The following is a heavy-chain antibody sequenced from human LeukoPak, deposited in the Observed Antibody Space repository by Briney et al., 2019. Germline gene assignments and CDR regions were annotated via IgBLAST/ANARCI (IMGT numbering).Heavy chain of an antibody. D-gene: IGHD3-3*01. CDR3: ARHFGNYMDV. J-gene: IGHJ6*03. Sequence: SETLSLTCTVSGGSVTDYYWSWIRQSPGKGLEWIGYIYYTGTSYNPSLKSRVTISADTSKNQFSLKLSSVTAADTAVYYCARHFGNYMDVWGKGTTVTISS. CDR2: IYYTGT. V-gene: IGHV4-59*08. CDR1: GGSVTDYY.